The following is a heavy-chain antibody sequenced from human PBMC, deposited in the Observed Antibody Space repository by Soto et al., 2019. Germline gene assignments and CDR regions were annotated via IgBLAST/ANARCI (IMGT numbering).Heavy chain of an antibody. CDR2: INPNSGGT. CDR1: GYTFTGYY. Sequence: ASVKPSCKASGYTFTGYYMHWVRQAPGQGLEWMGWINPNSGGTNYAQKFQGWVTMTRDTSISTAYMELSSLRPEDTAVYYCARMLCDYDILTGDFSDYWGQGTLVTVSS. J-gene: IGHJ4*02. CDR3: ARMLCDYDILTGDFSDY. V-gene: IGHV1-2*04. D-gene: IGHD3-9*01.